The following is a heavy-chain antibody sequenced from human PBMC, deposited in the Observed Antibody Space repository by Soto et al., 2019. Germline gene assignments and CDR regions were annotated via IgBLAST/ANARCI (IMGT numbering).Heavy chain of an antibody. J-gene: IGHJ5*02. CDR2: IYYDGSNK. Sequence: QVPLVESGGGVVQPGRSLRLSCAASGFTFSSYGIHWVRQAPGKGLEWVAVIYYDGSNKYYADSVKGRFTISRDNSKNTLYLQMTSLRADDTAVYYCARGHGVATTMGWFDPWGQGTLVTVSS. CDR3: ARGHGVATTMGWFDP. D-gene: IGHD5-12*01. CDR1: GFTFSSYG. V-gene: IGHV3-33*01.